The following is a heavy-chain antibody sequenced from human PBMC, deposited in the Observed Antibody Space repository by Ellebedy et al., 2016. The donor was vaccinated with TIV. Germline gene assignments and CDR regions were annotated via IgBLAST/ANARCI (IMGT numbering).Heavy chain of an antibody. CDR3: ARDYCYSSSCGLNWLDP. CDR1: GYTFTSYV. CDR2: ISTYSGET. J-gene: IGHJ5*02. Sequence: AASVKVSCKASGYTFTSYVISWARQAPGQGLEWMGWISTYSGETNFAQKFRGRVTMTTDTSTSTVYMQLRSLRSDDTAVYYCARDYCYSSSCGLNWLDPWGQGTLVTVSS. D-gene: IGHD2/OR15-2a*01. V-gene: IGHV1-18*01.